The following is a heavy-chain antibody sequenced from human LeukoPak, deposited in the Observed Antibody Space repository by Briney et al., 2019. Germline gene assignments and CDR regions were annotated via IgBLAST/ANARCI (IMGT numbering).Heavy chain of an antibody. Sequence: GGSLRLSCAASGFTFSSYAMSWVRQAPGKGLEWVSTISGSGDSTYYADSVKGRFTISRDNSKNTVYLQMNSLRSEDTAVYYCAARRLTVTTEIDYWGQGTLVTVSS. CDR1: GFTFSSYA. D-gene: IGHD4-17*01. CDR2: ISGSGDST. CDR3: AARRLTVTTEIDY. V-gene: IGHV3-23*01. J-gene: IGHJ4*02.